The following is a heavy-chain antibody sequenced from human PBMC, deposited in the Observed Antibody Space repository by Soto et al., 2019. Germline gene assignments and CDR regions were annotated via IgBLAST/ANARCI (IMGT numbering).Heavy chain of an antibody. CDR3: VRHADRGDFSRAFDV. J-gene: IGHJ3*01. Sequence: SETLSLTCAVYGGSFSGYYWTWIRQPPGTGLEWIGEINHSGSTNYNPSLKSRVTISADTSKNQFSLRSTSVTAADTAVYYCVRHADRGDFSRAFDVWGQGTMVTVSS. V-gene: IGHV4-34*01. CDR1: GGSFSGYY. CDR2: INHSGST. D-gene: IGHD3-16*02.